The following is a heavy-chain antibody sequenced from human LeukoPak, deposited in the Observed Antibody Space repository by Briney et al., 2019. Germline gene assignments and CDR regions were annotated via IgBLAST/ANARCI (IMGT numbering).Heavy chain of an antibody. CDR3: ARQYGGNAASGY. Sequence: PGGSLRLSCAASGFTVSSNYMSWVRQAPGKGLEWVSVIYSGGSTYYADSVKGRFTISRYKYKIMLYLQMDSLRAKDAALYECARQYGGNAASGYWGQGTLVTVSS. J-gene: IGHJ4*01. V-gene: IGHV3-53*01. CDR2: IYSGGST. CDR1: GFTVSSNY. D-gene: IGHD4-23*01.